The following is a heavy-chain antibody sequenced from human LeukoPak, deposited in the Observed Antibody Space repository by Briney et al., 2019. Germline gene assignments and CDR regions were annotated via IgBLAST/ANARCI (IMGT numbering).Heavy chain of an antibody. V-gene: IGHV4-39*01. Sequence: PSETLSLTCTVSGGSISSSSYYWGWIRQPPGKGLEWIGSIYYSGSTYYNPSLKSRVTISVDTSKNQFSLKLSSVTAADTAVYYCPWGFLEYPNTYYFDYWGQGTLVTVSS. CDR3: PWGFLEYPNTYYFDY. J-gene: IGHJ4*02. D-gene: IGHD3-3*01. CDR2: IYYSGST. CDR1: GGSISSSSYY.